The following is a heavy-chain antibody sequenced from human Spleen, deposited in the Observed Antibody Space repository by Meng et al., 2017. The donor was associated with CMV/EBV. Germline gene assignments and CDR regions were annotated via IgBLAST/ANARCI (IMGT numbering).Heavy chain of an antibody. CDR1: GFTFSKCG. CDR3: AKAPYSGGFDS. D-gene: IGHD3-10*01. V-gene: IGHV3-33*03. Sequence: SCTASGFTFSKCGMHWVSPAPGKGLEWVAVIWYDGSEEYYADNVKGRFTISRDNYRHMLYLQMNNLRAEDTAVYYCAKAPYSGGFDSWGQGTLVTVSS. CDR2: IWYDGSEE. J-gene: IGHJ4*02.